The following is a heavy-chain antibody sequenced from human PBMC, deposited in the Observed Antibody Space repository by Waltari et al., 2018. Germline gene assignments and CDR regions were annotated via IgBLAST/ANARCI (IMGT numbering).Heavy chain of an antibody. CDR2: ISSSGSTI. Sequence: EVQLVESGGGLVQPGGSLRLSCAASGFTFSSYEMNWVRQAPGKGLEWVSYISSSGSTIYYADSVKGRFTISRDNAKNSLYLQMNSLRAEDTAVYYCARDIVVVPAAIGYYYYGMDVWGQGTTVTVSS. V-gene: IGHV3-48*03. CDR1: GFTFSSYE. J-gene: IGHJ6*02. CDR3: ARDIVVVPAAIGYYYYGMDV. D-gene: IGHD2-2*01.